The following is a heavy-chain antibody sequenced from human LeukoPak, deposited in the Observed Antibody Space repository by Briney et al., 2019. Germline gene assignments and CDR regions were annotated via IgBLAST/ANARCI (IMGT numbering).Heavy chain of an antibody. CDR3: ARVGDYSPRGWFDP. D-gene: IGHD4-11*01. V-gene: IGHV1-46*01. J-gene: IGHJ5*02. CDR1: GYTFTKYF. Sequence: GASVKVSCKASGYTFTKYFMHWLRQAPGQGLEWMGLINPSVGSTSYAQKFQGRVTMTRDTSTSTFYMDLSSLRSEDTAFYYCARVGDYSPRGWFDPWGQGTLVTVSS. CDR2: INPSVGST.